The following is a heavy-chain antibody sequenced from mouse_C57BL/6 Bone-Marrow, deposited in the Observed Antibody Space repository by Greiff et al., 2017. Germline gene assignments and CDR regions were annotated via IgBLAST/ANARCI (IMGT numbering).Heavy chain of an antibody. Sequence: QVQLQQPGAELVRPGSSVKLSCKASGYTFTSYWMDWVKQRPGQGLEWIGNIYPSDSETHYNQKFKDKATLTVDKSSSTAYMQLSSLTSEDSAVYCYAGSIGDYWGQGTTLTVSS. CDR1: GYTFTSYW. CDR3: AGSIGDY. J-gene: IGHJ2*01. D-gene: IGHD2-14*01. V-gene: IGHV1-61*01. CDR2: IYPSDSET.